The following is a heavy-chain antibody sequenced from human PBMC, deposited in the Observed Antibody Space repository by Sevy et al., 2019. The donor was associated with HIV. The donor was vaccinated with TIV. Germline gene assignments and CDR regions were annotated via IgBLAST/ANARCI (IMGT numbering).Heavy chain of an antibody. J-gene: IGHJ2*01. CDR1: GFTFSRAW. D-gene: IGHD3-10*01. CDR2: IKSNSNGGTI. V-gene: IGHV3-15*01. Sequence: GGSLRLSCAASGFTFSRAWMSWVRQAPGKGLEWVGRIKSNSNGGTIDYAAPVKGRFSISRDDSENTVYLQMNSLNTEDTATYYCTTDRGRTSSMYFDLRGRGTLVTVSS. CDR3: TTDRGRTSSMYFDL.